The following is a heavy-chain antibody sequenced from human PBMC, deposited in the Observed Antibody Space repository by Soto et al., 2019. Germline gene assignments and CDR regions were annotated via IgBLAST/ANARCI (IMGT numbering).Heavy chain of an antibody. CDR2: ISYDGSQT. D-gene: IGHD4-4*01. J-gene: IGHJ4*02. CDR3: AKDRTTVGPTTTHY. V-gene: IGHV3-30*18. CDR1: GFTFSIFG. Sequence: GGSLRLSCEASGFTFSIFGFHWVRQAPGKGLEWVAVISYDGSQTYYGDAVKGRFTISRDDSKNTLYLQMNSLRAEDTAVYYCAKDRTTVGPTTTHYWGQGTLVTVSS.